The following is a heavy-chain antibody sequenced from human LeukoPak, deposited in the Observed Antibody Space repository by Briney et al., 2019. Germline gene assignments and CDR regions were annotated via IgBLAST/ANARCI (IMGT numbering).Heavy chain of an antibody. CDR1: GYSISSGYY. CDR2: IYNSGST. D-gene: IGHD2-15*01. Sequence: PSETLSLTCAVSGYSISSGYYWGWIRQPPGKGLEWIGSIYNSGSTHYNPSLKSRVTISVDRSKNQFSLKLSSVTAADTSVYYCASHCSGGSCYEGYNWFGPWGQGTLVTVSS. CDR3: ASHCSGGSCYEGYNWFGP. J-gene: IGHJ5*02. V-gene: IGHV4-38-2*01.